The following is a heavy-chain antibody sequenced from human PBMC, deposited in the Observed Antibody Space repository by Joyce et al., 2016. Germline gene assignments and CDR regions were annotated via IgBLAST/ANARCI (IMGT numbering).Heavy chain of an antibody. J-gene: IGHJ4*02. CDR2: INTITGQP. D-gene: IGHD3-3*02. CDR3: MSQKQARALDY. CDR1: GYRFTSTG. V-gene: IGHV7-4-1*02. Sequence: QVQLVQSGSELKKPGASVKVSCTASGYRFTSTGMNWVRQAPAQGLEWMGWINTITGQPAYAQGFAGRFVVSLDTSASTAYLQISSLQPEDTAVYYCMSQKQARALDYWGQGALVTVSS.